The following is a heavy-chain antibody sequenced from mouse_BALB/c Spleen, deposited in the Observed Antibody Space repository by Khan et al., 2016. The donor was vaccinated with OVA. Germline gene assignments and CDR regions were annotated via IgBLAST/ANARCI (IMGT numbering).Heavy chain of an antibody. CDR1: AFSLSRYN. J-gene: IGHJ4*01. D-gene: IGHD2-14*01. Sequence: VQLQESGPGLVAPSQSLSITCTVSAFSLSRYNIHWVRQPPGKGLEWLGMIWGGGGTDYNSTLKSRLNISKDNSKSQVFLKMNSLQTDGTAIYYCARAYYRYDGYYAMDYWGQGTSVTVSS. CDR3: ARAYYRYDGYYAMDY. V-gene: IGHV2-6-4*01. CDR2: IWGGGGT.